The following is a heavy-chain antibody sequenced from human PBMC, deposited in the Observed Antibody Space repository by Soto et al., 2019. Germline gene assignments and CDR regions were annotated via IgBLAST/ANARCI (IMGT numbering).Heavy chain of an antibody. CDR3: AASIFYYGMDV. Sequence: GESLKISCEASGYTFTSYWIAWVRQMPGKGLEWMGIIYPGDSDTKYNPSFQGQVTISADKSITTTYLQWSSLKASDTAIYYCAASIFYYGMDVWGQGTTVTVS. J-gene: IGHJ6*02. V-gene: IGHV5-51*01. CDR2: IYPGDSDT. CDR1: GYTFTSYW.